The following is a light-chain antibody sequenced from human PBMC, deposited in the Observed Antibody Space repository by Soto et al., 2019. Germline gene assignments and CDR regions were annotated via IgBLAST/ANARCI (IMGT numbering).Light chain of an antibody. CDR2: TNN. V-gene: IGLV1-44*01. J-gene: IGLJ2*01. Sequence: QSVLTQPPSVSGTPGQRVTISCSGSSSNIGSNTVNWYQQLPGTAPKLLIYTNNQRPSGVPDRFSGSKSGTSASLAISGLQSEDEADYYCAAWDDSLSSVVFGGGTKLTVL. CDR3: AAWDDSLSSVV. CDR1: SSNIGSNT.